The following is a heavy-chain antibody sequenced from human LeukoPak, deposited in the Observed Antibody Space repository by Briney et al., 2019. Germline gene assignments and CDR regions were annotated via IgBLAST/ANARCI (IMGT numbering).Heavy chain of an antibody. CDR1: GYTFTSYG. D-gene: IGHD3-10*01. J-gene: IGHJ5*02. CDR2: ISAYNGNT. CDR3: ARQHYYGSGTYWFDP. Sequence: GASVKVSCKASGYTFTSYGISWVRRAPGQGLEWMGWISAYNGNTSYAQKLQGRVTMTTDTSTSTAYMEVRSLRSDDTAVYYCARQHYYGSGTYWFDPWGQGTLVTVSS. V-gene: IGHV1-18*01.